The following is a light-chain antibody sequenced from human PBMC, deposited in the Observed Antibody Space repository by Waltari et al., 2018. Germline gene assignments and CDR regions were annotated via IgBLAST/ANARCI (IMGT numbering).Light chain of an antibody. CDR3: QTWDTNTAVT. Sequence: SYELTQPPSVSVSPGQTAPITCSGTKLGDNYTSCYQQKAGQCPLLVISHERTRPSGIPERFSGSSSGNTATLIISDTQAVDEADYYCQTWDTNTAVTFGGGTTLTVL. CDR1: KLGDNY. V-gene: IGLV3-1*01. J-gene: IGLJ2*01. CDR2: HER.